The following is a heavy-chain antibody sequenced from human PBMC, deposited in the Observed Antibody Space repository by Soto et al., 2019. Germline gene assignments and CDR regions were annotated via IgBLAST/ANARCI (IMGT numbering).Heavy chain of an antibody. D-gene: IGHD3-22*01. V-gene: IGHV3-33*01. Sequence: GGSLRLSCAASGFTFSSYGMYWVRQAPGKGLEWVAVIWYDGSNKYYADSVKGRFTISRDNSKNTLYLQMNSLRAEDTAVYYCARAGDYDSSGYYGGYYYYGMDVWGQGTTVTVSS. J-gene: IGHJ6*02. CDR2: IWYDGSNK. CDR1: GFTFSSYG. CDR3: ARAGDYDSSGYYGGYYYYGMDV.